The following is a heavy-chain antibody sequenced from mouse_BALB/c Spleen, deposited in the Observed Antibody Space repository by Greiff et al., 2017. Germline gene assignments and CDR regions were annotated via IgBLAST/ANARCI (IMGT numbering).Heavy chain of an antibody. J-gene: IGHJ2*01. Sequence: EVQRVESGGGLVQPGGSRKLSCAASGFTFSSFGMHWVRQAPEKGLEWVAYISSGSSTIYYADTVKGRFTISRDNPKNTLFLQMTSLRSEDTAMYYCARRSNWDYFDYWGQGTTLTVSS. D-gene: IGHD4-1*01. CDR2: ISSGSSTI. CDR3: ARRSNWDYFDY. V-gene: IGHV5-17*02. CDR1: GFTFSSFG.